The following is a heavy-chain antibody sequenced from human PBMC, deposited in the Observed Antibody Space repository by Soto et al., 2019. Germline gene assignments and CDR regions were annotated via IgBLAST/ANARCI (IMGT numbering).Heavy chain of an antibody. CDR3: AADGGGYYDSSGYSLVGCCYGMDV. Sequence: GASVKVSCKASGFTFTSSAVQWVRQARGQRLEWIGWIVVGSGNTNYAQKFQERVTITRDMSTSTAYMELSSLRSEDTAVYYCAADGGGYYDSSGYSLVGCCYGMDVWGQGTTVTVSS. J-gene: IGHJ6*02. CDR2: IVVGSGNT. CDR1: GFTFTSSA. D-gene: IGHD3-22*01. V-gene: IGHV1-58*01.